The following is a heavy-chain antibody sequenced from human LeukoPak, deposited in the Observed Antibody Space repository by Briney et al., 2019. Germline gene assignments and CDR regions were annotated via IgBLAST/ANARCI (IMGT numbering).Heavy chain of an antibody. CDR1: GFTFSRHA. D-gene: IGHD6-19*01. CDR2: ISGSGSGGST. J-gene: IGHJ4*02. CDR3: AKFLAGVAVAGTDFDY. V-gene: IGHV3-23*01. Sequence: GGSLRLSCAASGFTFSRHAMNWVRQAPGKGLEWVSGISGSGSGGSTYYADSVKGRFTISRDNSKNTLYLQMNSLRAEDTAVYYCAKFLAGVAVAGTDFDYWGQGTLVIVSS.